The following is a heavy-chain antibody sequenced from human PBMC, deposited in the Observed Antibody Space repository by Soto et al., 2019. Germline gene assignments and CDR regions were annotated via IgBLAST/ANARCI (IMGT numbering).Heavy chain of an antibody. V-gene: IGHV1-69*12. D-gene: IGHD6-6*01. CDR1: GGTFSSYA. CDR2: IIPIFGTA. J-gene: IGHJ6*02. Sequence: QVQLVQSGAEVKKPGSSVKVSCKASGGTFSSYAISWVRQAPGQGLEWMGGIIPIFGTANYAQKFQGRVTITADESTNTAYMELSSLRSEDTAVYYRARELAARLGRYYYGMDVWGQGTTVTVSS. CDR3: ARELAARLGRYYYGMDV.